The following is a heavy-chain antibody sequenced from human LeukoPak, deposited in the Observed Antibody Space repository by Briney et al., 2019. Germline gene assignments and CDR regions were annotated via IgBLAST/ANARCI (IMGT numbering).Heavy chain of an antibody. J-gene: IGHJ4*02. D-gene: IGHD1-26*01. CDR2: IYYSGST. V-gene: IGHV4-39*01. Sequence: SETLSLTCSVSGGSLSELNYYWGWIRQPPGKGLEWIGNIYYSGSTYNNPSLESRVVISVDTSRNQFSLKLTSVTATDTAVYYCARQGVVGATGFDFWGQGILVTVSS. CDR1: GGSLSELNYY. CDR3: ARQGVVGATGFDF.